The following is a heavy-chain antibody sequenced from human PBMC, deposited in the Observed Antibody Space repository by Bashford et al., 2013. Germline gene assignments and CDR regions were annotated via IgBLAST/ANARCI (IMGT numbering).Heavy chain of an antibody. J-gene: IGHJ4*02. CDR3: ARQGYCTNGVCSSTSTVTYAILAT. Sequence: WVRQMPGKGLEWMGIIYPGDSDTRYSPSFQGQVTISADKSISTAYLQWSSLKASDTAMYYCARQGYCTNGVCSSTSTVTYAILATWGQGTLVTVSS. CDR2: IYPGDSDT. D-gene: IGHD2-8*01. V-gene: IGHV5-51*01.